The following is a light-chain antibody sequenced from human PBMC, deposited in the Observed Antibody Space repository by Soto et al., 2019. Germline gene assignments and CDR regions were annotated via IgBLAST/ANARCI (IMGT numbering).Light chain of an antibody. V-gene: IGLV1-47*01. CDR2: RSN. J-gene: IGLJ2*01. Sequence: QSVLTQPPSASETPGQRVTISCSGSSSNIGRNYVFWYQQLPGTAPKLLMYRSNQRPSGVPDRFSGSKSGTSASLAISGLRSEDEADYYCATWDDSLSGLVFGGGTKLTVL. CDR3: ATWDDSLSGLV. CDR1: SSNIGRNY.